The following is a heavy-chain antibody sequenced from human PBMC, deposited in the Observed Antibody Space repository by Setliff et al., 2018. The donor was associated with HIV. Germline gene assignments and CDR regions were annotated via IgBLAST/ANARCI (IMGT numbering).Heavy chain of an antibody. CDR3: ARRGYCSSTTCYYDY. D-gene: IGHD2-2*01. CDR1: GFTFSSYF. V-gene: IGHV3-64*02. Sequence: GGSLRLSCAASGFTFSSYFMHWVRQAPGKGLEYVSAISSNGGSTYYADSVKGRFTISRDNSKNTLYLQVDSLRAEDMAVYYCARRGYCSSTTCYYDYWGQGTLVTVSS. CDR2: ISSNGGST. J-gene: IGHJ4*02.